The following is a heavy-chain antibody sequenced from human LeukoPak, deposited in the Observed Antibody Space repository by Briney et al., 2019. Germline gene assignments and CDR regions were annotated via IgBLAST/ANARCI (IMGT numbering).Heavy chain of an antibody. Sequence: GSLRLSCAASGFTFSSYAMSWVRQAPGKGLEWVSAISGSGGSTYYADSVKGRFTISRDNSKNTLYLQMNSLRAEDTAVYYCAAMGRDGYNFYYWGQGSLVTVSS. CDR1: GFTFSSYA. CDR3: AAMGRDGYNFYY. V-gene: IGHV3-23*01. D-gene: IGHD5-24*01. J-gene: IGHJ4*02. CDR2: ISGSGGST.